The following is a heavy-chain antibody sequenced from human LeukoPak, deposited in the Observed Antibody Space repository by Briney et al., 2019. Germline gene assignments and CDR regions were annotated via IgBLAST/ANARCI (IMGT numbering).Heavy chain of an antibody. CDR2: QTFDGRNQ. D-gene: IGHD6-25*01. CDR1: GFTLSNSA. CDR3: ARDFLRSGRGAFDI. V-gene: IGHV3-30*04. Sequence: GGSLRLSCAASGFTLSNSAMHWVRQAPGKGLEWLAIQTFDGRNQYYADSVKGRFTISRDKSENTLYLQMNSLRADDTAVYHCARDFLRSGRGAFDIWGQGTVVTVSS. J-gene: IGHJ3*02.